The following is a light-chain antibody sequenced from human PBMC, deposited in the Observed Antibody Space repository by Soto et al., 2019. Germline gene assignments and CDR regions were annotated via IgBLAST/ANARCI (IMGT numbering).Light chain of an antibody. V-gene: IGKV3D-7*01. CDR3: QQDYNLPWT. Sequence: LVLTQSPVTLSLSPGERATLSCRASQSVVKSYLSWYQQRPGQAPRLLIYATSTRATGIPARFSGDGSGTDFTLTISSLQPEDFAIYYCQQDYNLPWTFGRGTKVDIK. CDR2: ATS. J-gene: IGKJ1*01. CDR1: QSVVKSY.